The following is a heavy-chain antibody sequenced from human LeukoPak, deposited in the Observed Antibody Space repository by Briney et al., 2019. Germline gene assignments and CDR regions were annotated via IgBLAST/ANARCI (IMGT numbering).Heavy chain of an antibody. CDR2: INPDSGGT. D-gene: IGHD3-22*01. J-gene: IGHJ2*01. CDR1: GYTFTGYY. Sequence: GASVKVSCKASGYTFTGYYIHWVRQAPGQGLEWMGWINPDSGGTNYAQKFQGRVTMTRDTSIITAYMELSRLRSDDTAVYYCARFPRDYYDSSGYYSYWYFDLWGRGTLVTVSS. CDR3: ARFPRDYYDSSGYYSYWYFDL. V-gene: IGHV1-2*02.